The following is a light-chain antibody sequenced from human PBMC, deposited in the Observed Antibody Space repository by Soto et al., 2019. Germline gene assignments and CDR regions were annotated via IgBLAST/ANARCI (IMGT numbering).Light chain of an antibody. V-gene: IGLV6-57*01. CDR2: EDN. CDR1: SGSIASNY. Sequence: FMLTQPHSVSESPGKTVTISCTRISGSIASNYVQWYQLRPGSSPSTVIYEDNQRPSGVPDRFSGSIDSSSNSASLTISGLKTEDEADYYCQSYDSSTWVFGGGTKLTVL. J-gene: IGLJ3*02. CDR3: QSYDSSTWV.